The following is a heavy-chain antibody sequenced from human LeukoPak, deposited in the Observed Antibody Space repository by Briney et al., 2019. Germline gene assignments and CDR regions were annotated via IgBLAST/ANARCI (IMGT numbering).Heavy chain of an antibody. Sequence: PSETLSLTCTVSGGSISSYYWSWIRQPPGKGLEWIGYIYYSGSTNYNPSLKSRVTISVDTSKNQFSLKLSSVTAADTAVYYCARHRGRSGYYFNWFDPWGQGTLVTVSS. CDR2: IYYSGST. J-gene: IGHJ5*02. D-gene: IGHD3-3*01. CDR1: GGSISSYY. V-gene: IGHV4-59*08. CDR3: ARHRGRSGYYFNWFDP.